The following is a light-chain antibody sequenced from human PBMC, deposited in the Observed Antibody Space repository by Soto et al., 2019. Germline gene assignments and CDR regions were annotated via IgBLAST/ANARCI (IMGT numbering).Light chain of an antibody. Sequence: EIVLTQSPGTLSLSPGERATLSCRASQSVSSSYLAWYQQKPGQAPRVLIHGASSRATGIPDRFSGSGSGTDFTLTISRQEPEDFAVYCCQQYGNPPPNAFGQGTKVEIK. CDR2: GAS. J-gene: IGKJ2*01. CDR3: QQYGNPPPNA. CDR1: QSVSSSY. V-gene: IGKV3-20*01.